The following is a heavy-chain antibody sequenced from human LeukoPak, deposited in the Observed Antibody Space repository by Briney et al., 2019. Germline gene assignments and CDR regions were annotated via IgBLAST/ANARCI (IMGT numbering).Heavy chain of an antibody. V-gene: IGHV4-39*01. Sequence: SETLSLTCAVYGGSFSGYYWGWIRQPPGEGLEWIGSIYYSGSTYYNPSLKSRATISVDTSKNQFSLKLSSVTAADTAVYYCASPTPGYSSSWYYFDYWGQGTLVTVSS. CDR3: ASPTPGYSSSWYYFDY. CDR2: IYYSGST. D-gene: IGHD6-13*01. CDR1: GGSFSGYY. J-gene: IGHJ4*02.